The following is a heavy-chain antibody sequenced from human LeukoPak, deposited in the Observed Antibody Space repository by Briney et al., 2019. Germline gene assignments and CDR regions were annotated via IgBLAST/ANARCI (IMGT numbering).Heavy chain of an antibody. V-gene: IGHV3-21*01. D-gene: IGHD3-22*01. CDR3: ARASNYYDSSGYFRGFDY. CDR1: GFTFSSYS. J-gene: IGHJ4*02. Sequence: PGGSLRLSCAASGFTFSSYSMNWVRQAPEKGLEWVSSISSSSSYIYYADSVKGRFTISRDNAKNSLYLQMNSPRAEDTALYYCARASNYYDSSGYFRGFDYWGQGTLVTVSS. CDR2: ISSSSSYI.